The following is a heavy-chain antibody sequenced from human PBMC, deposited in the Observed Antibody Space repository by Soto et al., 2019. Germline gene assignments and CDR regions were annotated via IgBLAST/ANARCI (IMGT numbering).Heavy chain of an antibody. J-gene: IGHJ6*02. D-gene: IGHD3-10*01. CDR1: GGTFSSYA. Sequence: QVQLVQSGAEVKKPGSSVKVSCKASGGTFSSYAISWVRQAPGQGLEWMGGIIPIFGTANYAQKFQGRVTITAVKSASTAYMELRSLRSEDTAVYDCARDLGGSGSYYNGYGMDVWGQGTTVTVSS. CDR3: ARDLGGSGSYYNGYGMDV. CDR2: IIPIFGTA. V-gene: IGHV1-69*06.